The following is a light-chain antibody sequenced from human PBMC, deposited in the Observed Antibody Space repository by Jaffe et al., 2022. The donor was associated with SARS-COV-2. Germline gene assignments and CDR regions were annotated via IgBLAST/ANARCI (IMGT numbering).Light chain of an antibody. CDR2: GNN. J-gene: IGLJ1*01. Sequence: QSVLTQPPSVSGAPGQTVTISCTGSSTNIGAGYDVKWYQQLPGKAPQVLIFGNNYRPAGVPDRFSGSKSGNSGSLAITGLQAEDEADYYCQSFDNSLTSHVFGTGTKVTVL. V-gene: IGLV1-40*01. CDR3: QSFDNSLTSHV. CDR1: STNIGAGYD.